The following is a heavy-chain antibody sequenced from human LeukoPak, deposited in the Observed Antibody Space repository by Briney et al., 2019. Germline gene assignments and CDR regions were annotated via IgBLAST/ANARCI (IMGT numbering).Heavy chain of an antibody. Sequence: LSLTCTVSGGSIRSSYYYWGWVRQAPGKGLEWVGRSKNKANNYITQYAAFVQGRFTISRDNSKNSLYLQINSLKTEDTAVYYCARDSSGQGDYWGQGTLVTVSS. CDR3: ARDSSGQGDY. CDR1: GGSIRSSYYY. J-gene: IGHJ4*02. CDR2: SKNKANNYIT. V-gene: IGHV3-72*01. D-gene: IGHD3-22*01.